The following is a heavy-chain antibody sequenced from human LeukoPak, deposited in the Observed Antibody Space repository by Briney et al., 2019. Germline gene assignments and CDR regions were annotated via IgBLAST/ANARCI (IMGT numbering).Heavy chain of an antibody. CDR3: AKMLAAHDAFDI. CDR1: GFTLSSYA. D-gene: IGHD2-8*01. V-gene: IGHV3-23*01. CDR2: VDGGGGGT. Sequence: QSGGSLRLSCAASGFTLSSYAMTWVRQAPGRGLEWVSSVDGGGGGTYYADSVKGRFTISRDNSKNTLYLQMNSLRAEDTAVYYCAKMLAAHDAFDIWGQGTMVTVSS. J-gene: IGHJ3*02.